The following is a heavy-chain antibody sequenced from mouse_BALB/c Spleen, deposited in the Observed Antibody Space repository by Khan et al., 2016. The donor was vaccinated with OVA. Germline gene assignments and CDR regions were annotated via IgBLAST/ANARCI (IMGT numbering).Heavy chain of an antibody. D-gene: IGHD3-3*01. V-gene: IGHV1-4*01. CDR2: IIPSNNYT. CDR1: GYTFTSYT. CDR3: AREGCDN. Sequence: VQLQESGAELARPGASVKMSCKASGYTFTSYTMHWVRQRPGQTLVWIGHIIPSNNYTNYNQNFKDKATLIVDKSSSTAYMQLSSLTSEDSAVYDCAREGCDNWGQGTSLTVSS. J-gene: IGHJ2*03.